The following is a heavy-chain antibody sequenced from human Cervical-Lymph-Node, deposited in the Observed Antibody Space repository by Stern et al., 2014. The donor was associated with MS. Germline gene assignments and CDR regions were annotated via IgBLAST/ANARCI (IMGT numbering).Heavy chain of an antibody. CDR3: ARDSTTGMDV. Sequence: QVQLVQSGAEVKKPGSSVKVSCKTSGDTFSSYAISWVRQGPGQGLEWMGGTVPIFGTANYAKKFQGRVTITADVSTNTAYMELSRLGSDDTAVYYCARDSTTGMDVWGQGTTVTVSS. V-gene: IGHV1-69*01. J-gene: IGHJ6*02. D-gene: IGHD1-1*01. CDR2: TVPIFGTA. CDR1: GDTFSSYA.